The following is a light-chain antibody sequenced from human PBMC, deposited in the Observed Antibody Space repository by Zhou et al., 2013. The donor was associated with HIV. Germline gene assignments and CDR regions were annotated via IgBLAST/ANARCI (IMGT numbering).Light chain of an antibody. V-gene: IGKV1-39*01. CDR2: AAS. Sequence: DIQMTQSPSSLSASVGDRVTITCRASQSIYNYLNWYQQKPGKVPKLLIYAASGLQSGVPSRFSGSGSGADFTLTISSLQPDDFATYYCQQYDSYSQVTFGGGTKVEIK. CDR1: QSIYNY. CDR3: QQYDSYSQVT. J-gene: IGKJ4*01.